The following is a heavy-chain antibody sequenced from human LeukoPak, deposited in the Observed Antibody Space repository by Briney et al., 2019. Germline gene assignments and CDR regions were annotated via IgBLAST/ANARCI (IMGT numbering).Heavy chain of an antibody. V-gene: IGHV3-48*04. CDR1: GFTFSSYA. D-gene: IGHD4-17*01. CDR2: ISSGSSNT. Sequence: QPGGSLRLSCAASGFTFSSYAMNWVRQAPGKGLEWVSYISSGSSNTHYADSVKGRFTISRDNAKNSLYLQMNSLRAEDTAVYYCARGDFYGLDYWGQGTLVTVSS. CDR3: ARGDFYGLDY. J-gene: IGHJ4*02.